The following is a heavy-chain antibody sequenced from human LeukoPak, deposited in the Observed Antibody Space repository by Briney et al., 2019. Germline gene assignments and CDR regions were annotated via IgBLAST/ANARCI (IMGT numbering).Heavy chain of an antibody. J-gene: IGHJ4*02. V-gene: IGHV3-30*04. CDR1: GFIFNDYA. CDR2: ISSGSEK. Sequence: PGGSLRLSCAASGFIFNDYAMHWVRQAPGKGLEWVALISSGSEKYYADSVKGRFTISRDSSKNMLYLQMNSLRADDTAVYYCARDLELSAVYYFDSWGQGTLVIVSS. CDR3: ARDLELSAVYYFDS. D-gene: IGHD3-3*01.